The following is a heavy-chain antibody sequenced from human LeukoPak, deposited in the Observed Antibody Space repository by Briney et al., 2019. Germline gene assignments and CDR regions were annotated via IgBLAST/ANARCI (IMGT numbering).Heavy chain of an antibody. D-gene: IGHD6-19*01. Sequence: GGSLRLSCAASGFTFSGSTIHWVRHAPGKGLVWVSRINSDARSTSYADSVKGRFTISRDNAKNTLYLQMNSLRAEDTAVYYCARGADTGYSSDSWGQGTLVTVSS. CDR3: ARGADTGYSSDS. CDR2: INSDARST. CDR1: GFTFSGST. J-gene: IGHJ5*02. V-gene: IGHV3-74*01.